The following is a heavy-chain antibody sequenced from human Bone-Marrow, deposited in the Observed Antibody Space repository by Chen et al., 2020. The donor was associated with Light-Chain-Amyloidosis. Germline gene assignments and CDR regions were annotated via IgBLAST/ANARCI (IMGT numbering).Heavy chain of an antibody. CDR3: ARGLDCSNTNCYLEFYYNAMDV. CDR1: GYTFTGYH. CDR2: INPNSDST. Sequence: QVQLVQSGAEVKKPGASVKVSCEASGYTFTGYHMHCVRQAPGQGLEWMGWINPNSDSTIYAQKFQGRVTMTRDTSISTVYMELSRLRSDDTAVYYCARGLDCSNTNCYLEFYYNAMDVWGQWTTVTVSS. V-gene: IGHV1-2*02. D-gene: IGHD2-2*01. J-gene: IGHJ6*02.